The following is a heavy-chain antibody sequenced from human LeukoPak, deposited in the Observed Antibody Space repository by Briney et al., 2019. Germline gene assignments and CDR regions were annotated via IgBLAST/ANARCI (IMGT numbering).Heavy chain of an antibody. CDR3: VRDGANGMDV. V-gene: IGHV3-74*01. J-gene: IGHJ6*02. Sequence: PGGSLRLSCAASGFTFTHYWMHWVRQVPGKGLVWVSRSNSDGSSTSYADSVKGRFTISRDNAKKTVDLQMNSLRVEDMAVYYCVRDGANGMDVWGQGTTVTVSS. D-gene: IGHD3-16*01. CDR1: GFTFTHYW. CDR2: SNSDGSST.